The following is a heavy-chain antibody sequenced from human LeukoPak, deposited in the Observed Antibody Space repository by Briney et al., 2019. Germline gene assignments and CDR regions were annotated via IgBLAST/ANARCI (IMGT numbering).Heavy chain of an antibody. CDR3: AKEGIAATYYYGMDV. CDR2: ISYDGSNK. J-gene: IGHJ6*02. V-gene: IGHV3-30*18. Sequence: GGSLRLSCAASGFTFSSYGMHWVRQAPGKGLEWVAVISYDGSNKYYADSVKGRFTISRDNSKNTLYLQMNSLRAEDTAVYYCAKEGIAATYYYGMDVWGQGTAVTVSS. D-gene: IGHD6-13*01. CDR1: GFTFSSYG.